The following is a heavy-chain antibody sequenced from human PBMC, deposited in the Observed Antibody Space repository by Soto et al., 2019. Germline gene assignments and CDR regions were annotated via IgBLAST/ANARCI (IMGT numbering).Heavy chain of an antibody. V-gene: IGHV3-30-3*01. Sequence: QVQLVESGGGVVQPGRSLRLSCAASGFTFSSYAMHWVRQAPGKGLEWVAVISYDGSNKYYADSVKGRFTISRDNSKNTLYLQMNSLRAEDTGVYYCARDPDYDFWGHFDYWGQGTLVTVSS. CDR2: ISYDGSNK. J-gene: IGHJ4*02. D-gene: IGHD3-3*01. CDR1: GFTFSSYA. CDR3: ARDPDYDFWGHFDY.